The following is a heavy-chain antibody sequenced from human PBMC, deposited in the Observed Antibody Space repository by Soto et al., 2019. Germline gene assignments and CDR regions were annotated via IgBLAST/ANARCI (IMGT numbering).Heavy chain of an antibody. V-gene: IGHV3-30-3*01. CDR3: ARGDREDILVVVGARPGEYGIDI. CDR1: GFTFRNYA. J-gene: IGHJ6*02. CDR2: IAYDGSNA. Sequence: QVQLVESGGGVVQPGGSLRLSCAASGFTFRNYAMHWFRQAPGKGLECLAVIAYDGSNAFYRDSVKGLVTISRENYKNPLYLKMNSLRSEDTGVYYCARGDREDILVVVGARPGEYGIDIWGQGTTVTVSS. D-gene: IGHD2-15*01.